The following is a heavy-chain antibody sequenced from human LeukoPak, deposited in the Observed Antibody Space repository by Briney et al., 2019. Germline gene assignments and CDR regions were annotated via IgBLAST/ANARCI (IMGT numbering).Heavy chain of an antibody. CDR1: GGTFSSYA. CDR3: ARDRSIAAAGSFDY. J-gene: IGHJ4*02. Sequence: ASVKVSCKASGGTFSSYAISWVRQAPGQGLEWMGGIIPIFGTANYAQKFQGRVTITADESTSTAYMELSSLRSEDTAVYYCARDRSIAAAGSFDYWGQGTLVTVSS. V-gene: IGHV1-69*01. D-gene: IGHD6-13*01. CDR2: IIPIFGTA.